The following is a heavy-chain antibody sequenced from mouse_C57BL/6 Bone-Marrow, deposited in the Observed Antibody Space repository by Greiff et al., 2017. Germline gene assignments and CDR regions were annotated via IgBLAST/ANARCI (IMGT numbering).Heavy chain of an antibody. CDR3: ARPIYDGYYGFAY. V-gene: IGHV7-3*01. CDR2: IRNKANGYTT. J-gene: IGHJ3*01. CDR1: EFTFTDYY. D-gene: IGHD2-3*01. Sequence: EVKVVESGGGLVQPGGSLRLSCAASEFTFTDYYMSWVRQPPGKALEWLGFIRNKANGYTTEYSASVKGRFTISRDNSQSILYLQMNAMRAEDSATYYCARPIYDGYYGFAYWGQGTLVTVSA.